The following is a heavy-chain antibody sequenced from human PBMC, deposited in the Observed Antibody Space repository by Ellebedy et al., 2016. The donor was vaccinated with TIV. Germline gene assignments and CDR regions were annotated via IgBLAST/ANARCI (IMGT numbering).Heavy chain of an antibody. V-gene: IGHV4-39*01. J-gene: IGHJ3*02. D-gene: IGHD2-8*01. CDR3: ARHPRDIVLMVYDGPLGAFDI. CDR2: IYYSGST. CDR1: GGSISSSSYY. Sequence: MPSETLSLTCTVSGGSISSSSYYWGWIRQPPGKGLEWIGSIYYSGSTYYNPSLKSRVTISVDTSKNQFSLKLSSVTAADTAVYYCARHPRDIVLMVYDGPLGAFDIWGQGTMVTVSS.